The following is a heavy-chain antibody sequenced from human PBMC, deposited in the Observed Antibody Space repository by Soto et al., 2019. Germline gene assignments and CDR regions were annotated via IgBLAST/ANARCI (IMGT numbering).Heavy chain of an antibody. J-gene: IGHJ2*01. D-gene: IGHD6-13*01. Sequence: EVQLLESGGGLVQPGGSLRLSCAASGFTFSSYAMSWVRQAPGKGLEWVSAISGSGVTTYYADSVKGRFTISGDNSKNTLDLQMNSLRAEDTAVYYCAKNRGNWYFDLWGRGTLVTVSS. CDR1: GFTFSSYA. CDR2: ISGSGVTT. V-gene: IGHV3-23*01. CDR3: AKNRGNWYFDL.